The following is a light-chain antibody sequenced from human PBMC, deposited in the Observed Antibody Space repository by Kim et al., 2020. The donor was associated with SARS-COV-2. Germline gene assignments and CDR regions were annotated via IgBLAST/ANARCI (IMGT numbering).Light chain of an antibody. CDR1: SSNIGSNT. CDR3: AAWDGSLNGVV. CDR2: SNN. Sequence: ELTQPPSASGTPGQRVTISCSGSSSNIGSNTVNWYQQLPGMAPKLLIYSNNQRPSGVPDRFSGSKSGTSASLAISGLQSEDEADYYCAAWDGSLNGVVFGGGTQLTVL. V-gene: IGLV1-44*01. J-gene: IGLJ2*01.